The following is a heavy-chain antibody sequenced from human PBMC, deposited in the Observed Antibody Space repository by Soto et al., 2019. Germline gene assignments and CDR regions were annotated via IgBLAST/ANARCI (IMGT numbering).Heavy chain of an antibody. CDR2: INHSGST. CDR3: ARGTIFGVVNPMAY. J-gene: IGHJ4*02. CDR1: SGSFSGYY. Sequence: PSETLSFTCAVYSGSFSGYYWSWIRQPPGKGLEWIGEINHSGSTNYNPSLKSRVTISVDTSKNQFSLKLSSVTAADTAVYYCARGTIFGVVNPMAYWGQGTLVTVSS. V-gene: IGHV4-34*01. D-gene: IGHD3-3*01.